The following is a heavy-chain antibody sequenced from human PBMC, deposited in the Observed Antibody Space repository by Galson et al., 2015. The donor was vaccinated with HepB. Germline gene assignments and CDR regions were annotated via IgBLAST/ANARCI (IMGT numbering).Heavy chain of an antibody. J-gene: IGHJ3*02. V-gene: IGHV3-23*01. D-gene: IGHD2-2*01. Sequence: SLRLSCAVSGFTFSSYAMSWVRQAPGKGLEWVSAISGSGGSTYYADSVKGRFTISRDNSKNTLYLQMNSLRAEDTAVYYCAKSIYCSSTSCYDAFDIWGQGTMVTVSS. CDR1: GFTFSSYA. CDR3: AKSIYCSSTSCYDAFDI. CDR2: ISGSGGST.